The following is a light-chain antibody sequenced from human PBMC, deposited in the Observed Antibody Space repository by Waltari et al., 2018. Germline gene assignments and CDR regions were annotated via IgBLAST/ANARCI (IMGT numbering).Light chain of an antibody. Sequence: DIMMTQSPATLSVSPGDRATLSCGASQTVTNKLAWYQQKPGQAPRRLISDASTRATGIPARFSGSQSGTEFTLTITSLQSEDFGIYYCQQYNNWPLTFGPGTKVDIK. CDR3: QQYNNWPLT. V-gene: IGKV3-15*01. CDR1: QTVTNK. CDR2: DAS. J-gene: IGKJ3*01.